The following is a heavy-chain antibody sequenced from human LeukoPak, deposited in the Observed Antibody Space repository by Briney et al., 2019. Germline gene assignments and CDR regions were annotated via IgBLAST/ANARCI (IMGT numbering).Heavy chain of an antibody. D-gene: IGHD1-26*01. CDR3: TRDSGTYNWFHP. V-gene: IGHV3-73*01. CDR2: IDKKDKGYATAT. CDR1: GFTFSGSA. J-gene: IGHJ5*02. Sequence: GGSLRLSCAASGFTFSGSAIHWVRQSSGKGLEWVGRIDKKDKGYATATAYAASVKGRFTISRDDSINTAYLQMKSLKTEDTALYYCTRDSGTYNWFHPWGPGTLVTVSS.